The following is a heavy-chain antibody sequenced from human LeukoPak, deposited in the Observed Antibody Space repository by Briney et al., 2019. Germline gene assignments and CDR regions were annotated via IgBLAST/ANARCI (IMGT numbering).Heavy chain of an antibody. CDR2: ISGSGGST. CDR3: AKNSPAGSTSIYYYYYIDV. V-gene: IGHV3-23*01. J-gene: IGHJ6*03. D-gene: IGHD2/OR15-2a*01. Sequence: GGSLRLSCAASGFTFSSYAMSWVRQAPGKGLEWVSAISGSGGSTYYADSEKGRFTISRDKSKNTLYLQMNSLRAEDTAVYYCAKNSPAGSTSIYYYYYIDVWGKGTTVTISS. CDR1: GFTFSSYA.